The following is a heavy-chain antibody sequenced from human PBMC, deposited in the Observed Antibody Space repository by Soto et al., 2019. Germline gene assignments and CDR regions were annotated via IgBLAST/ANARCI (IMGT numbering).Heavy chain of an antibody. CDR3: ANGGPEDAFDI. CDR1: GFTFSSYA. Sequence: GGSLRLSCAASGFTFSSYAMHWVRQAPGKGLEWVAVISYDGSNKYYADSVKGRFTISRDNSKNTLYLQMNSLRAEDTAVYYCANGGPEDAFDIWGQGTMVTVSS. V-gene: IGHV3-30-3*01. J-gene: IGHJ3*02. CDR2: ISYDGSNK.